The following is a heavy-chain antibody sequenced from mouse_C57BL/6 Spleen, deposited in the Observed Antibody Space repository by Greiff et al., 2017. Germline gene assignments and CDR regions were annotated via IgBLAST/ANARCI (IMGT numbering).Heavy chain of an antibody. CDR2: IDPEDGET. Sequence: EVQVVESGAELVKPGASVKLSCTASGFNITDYYMHWVKQRTEQGLEWIGRIDPEDGETKYAPKFQGKATMTADTSSNTAYLQLSSLTSEDTAVYCGASDPFAYGGQGTLVTVSA. CDR1: GFNITDYY. V-gene: IGHV14-2*01. CDR3: ASDPFAY. J-gene: IGHJ3*01.